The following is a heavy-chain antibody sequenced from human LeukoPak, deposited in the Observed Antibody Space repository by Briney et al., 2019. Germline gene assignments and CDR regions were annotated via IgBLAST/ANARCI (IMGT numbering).Heavy chain of an antibody. V-gene: IGHV1-3*01. CDR3: ARNHPCGSDCYSLDY. CDR1: GYTFTRYA. CDR2: INAGNGNT. D-gene: IGHD2-21*02. J-gene: IGHJ4*02. Sequence: ASVKVSCKASGYTFTRYAMNWVRQAPGQRLEWMGWINAGNGNTKYSQKFQDRVTITRDTSAGTAYMELSSLRSEDTAVYFCARNHPCGSDCYSLDYWGQGTLVTVSS.